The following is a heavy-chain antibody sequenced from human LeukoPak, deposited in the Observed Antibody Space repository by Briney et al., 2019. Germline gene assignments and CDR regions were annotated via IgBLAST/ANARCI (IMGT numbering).Heavy chain of an antibody. V-gene: IGHV3-7*01. CDR2: MKLDGSAR. CDR1: GFSFSNYW. J-gene: IGHJ4*02. D-gene: IGHD2-15*01. Sequence: GGSLRLSCAGSGFSFSNYWMAWVRQAPGKGPEWVANMKLDGSARHYADSVKGRFTISRDNAQSSVYLQMNSLRAEDTAVYYCARDVVGSLDYWGLGTLVTVSS. CDR3: ARDVVGSLDY.